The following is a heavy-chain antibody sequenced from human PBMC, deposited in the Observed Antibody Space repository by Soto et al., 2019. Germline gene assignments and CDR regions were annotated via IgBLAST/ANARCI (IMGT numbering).Heavy chain of an antibody. CDR2: IYYSGST. J-gene: IGHJ3*02. V-gene: IGHV4-31*03. D-gene: IGHD6-25*01. CDR1: GGSISSGGYY. Sequence: SETLSLTCTVSGGSISSGGYYWSWIRQHPGKGLEWIGYIYYSGSTYYNPSLKSRVAISVDTSKNQFSLKLSSVTAADTAVYYCARDCSEAYAFDIWGQGTMVTVSS. CDR3: ARDCSEAYAFDI.